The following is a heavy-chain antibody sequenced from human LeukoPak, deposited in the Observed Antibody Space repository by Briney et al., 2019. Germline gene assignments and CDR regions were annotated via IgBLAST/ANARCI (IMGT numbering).Heavy chain of an antibody. V-gene: IGHV4-34*01. CDR1: GGSFSGYY. CDR3: ARGATRAYYDFWSGERIIDY. Sequence: SETLSLTCAVYGGSFSGYYWSWIRQPPGKGLEWIGEINHSGSTNYNPSLKSRVTISVDTSKNQFSLKLSSVTAADTAVYYCARGATRAYYDFWSGERIIDYWGQGTLVTVSS. J-gene: IGHJ4*02. D-gene: IGHD3-3*01. CDR2: INHSGST.